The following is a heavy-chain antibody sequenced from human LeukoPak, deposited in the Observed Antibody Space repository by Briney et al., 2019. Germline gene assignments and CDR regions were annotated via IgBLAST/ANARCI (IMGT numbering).Heavy chain of an antibody. CDR3: ARLTWICSNGVCYSGFDS. CDR2: IKQGESEK. Sequence: GGSLRLSCAASGFTFSDYWMSWVRQAPGKGLEWVANIKQGESEKYYGDSVRGRYTISRDNARSSLYLQMNSLGAEDTAVYYCARLTWICSNGVCYSGFDSWGQGSLVTVSP. J-gene: IGHJ4*02. V-gene: IGHV3-7*01. CDR1: GFTFSDYW. D-gene: IGHD2-8*01.